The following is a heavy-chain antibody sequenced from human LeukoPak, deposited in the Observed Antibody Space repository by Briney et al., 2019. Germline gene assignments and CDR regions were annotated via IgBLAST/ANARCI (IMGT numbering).Heavy chain of an antibody. V-gene: IGHV1-69*04. Sequence: SVKVSCKASGGTFSSYAISWMRQAPGQGLEWMGRIIPILGIENYAQKFQGRVTITADKSTSTAYMELSSLRSEDTAVYYCAAPASDDFWSGYSFDYWGQGTLVTVSS. D-gene: IGHD3-3*01. CDR1: GGTFSSYA. CDR2: IIPILGIE. J-gene: IGHJ4*02. CDR3: AAPASDDFWSGYSFDY.